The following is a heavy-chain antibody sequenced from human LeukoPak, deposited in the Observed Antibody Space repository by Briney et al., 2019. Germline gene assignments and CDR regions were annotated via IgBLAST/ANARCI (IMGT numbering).Heavy chain of an antibody. J-gene: IGHJ3*02. V-gene: IGHV4-39*02. D-gene: IGHD3-16*02. Sequence: SQTLSLTCTVSGRSISSSCYYWGWVRQPPGKGLDWSGNIFYSSSTYYSPSLKSPVTISLDTSRNHFCLKLNPVTAAGTTVHDCANSNVYRLGDIGGGGTMVTVSS. CDR2: IFYSSST. CDR1: GRSISSSCYY. CDR3: ANSNVYRLGDI.